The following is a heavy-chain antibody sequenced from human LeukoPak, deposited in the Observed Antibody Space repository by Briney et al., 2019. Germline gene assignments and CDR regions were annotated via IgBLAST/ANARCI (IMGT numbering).Heavy chain of an antibody. CDR3: ARLLYYDSNGYSY. CDR2: ISSSDNTM. CDR1: GFTFSNYV. D-gene: IGHD3-22*01. V-gene: IGHV3-48*03. Sequence: PGGSLRLSCTASGFTFSNYVMNWVRAAPGKGLEWISYISSSDNTMYYADSVKGRFTISRNNAKNSLYLQMNRLTAEDTAIYYCARLLYYDSNGYSYWGQGTLVTVSS. J-gene: IGHJ4*02.